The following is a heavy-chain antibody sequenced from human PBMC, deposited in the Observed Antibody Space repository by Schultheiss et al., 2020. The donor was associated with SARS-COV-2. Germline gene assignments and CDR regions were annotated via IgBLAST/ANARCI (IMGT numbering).Heavy chain of an antibody. Sequence: GGSLRLSCAASGFTFSSYAMSWVRQAPGKGLEWVSVIYSGGSTYYADSVKGRFTISRDNSKNTLYLQMNSLRAEDTAVYYCAREDRSTSRITDYWGQGTLVTVSS. D-gene: IGHD2-2*01. J-gene: IGHJ4*02. V-gene: IGHV3-66*01. CDR2: IYSGGST. CDR3: AREDRSTSRITDY. CDR1: GFTFSSYA.